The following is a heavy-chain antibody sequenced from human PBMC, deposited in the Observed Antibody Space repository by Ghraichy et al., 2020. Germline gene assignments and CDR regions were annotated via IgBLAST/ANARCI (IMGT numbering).Heavy chain of an antibody. Sequence: GGSLRLSCAASGFFFSSYAMTWVRQAAGQGPEWVAGISGDGRSTYYADSVKGRFSISRDKSKNTLFLQMNNLRGDDTAVYYCAKAGGAHDEFWSSLHLGFYMDAWGKGAAVVVSS. CDR3: AKAGGAHDEFWSSLHLGFYMDA. J-gene: IGHJ6*03. CDR1: GFFFSSYA. CDR2: ISGDGRST. V-gene: IGHV3-23*01. D-gene: IGHD3-3*01.